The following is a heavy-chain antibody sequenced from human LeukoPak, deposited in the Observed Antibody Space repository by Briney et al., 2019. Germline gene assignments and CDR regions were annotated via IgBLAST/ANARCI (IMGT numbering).Heavy chain of an antibody. Sequence: ASVKVSCKASGYXFTSYGISWVRQAPGQGLEWMGWISGYYGNTDSAQNLQGRVTMTRDTSTSTAYMELRSLTSDDTAVYYCARRGPVGGGWGFDYWGQGTLVTVSS. J-gene: IGHJ4*02. V-gene: IGHV1-18*01. CDR1: GYXFTSYG. CDR2: ISGYYGNT. CDR3: ARRGPVGGGWGFDY. D-gene: IGHD6-19*01.